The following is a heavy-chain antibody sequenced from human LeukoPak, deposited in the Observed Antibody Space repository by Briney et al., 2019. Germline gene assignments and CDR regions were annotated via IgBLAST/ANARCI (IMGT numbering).Heavy chain of an antibody. Sequence: GGSLRLSCAASGLTLSGYWMHWVRQAPWKGLVWVSRINGDSSSTSYAHSVKGRFTISRDNAKSTLYLQMNSLRVEDTAVYYCARARGNTYGYFEYWGQGTLVTVSS. CDR2: INGDSSST. J-gene: IGHJ4*02. CDR3: ARARGNTYGYFEY. CDR1: GLTLSGYW. D-gene: IGHD5-18*01. V-gene: IGHV3-74*01.